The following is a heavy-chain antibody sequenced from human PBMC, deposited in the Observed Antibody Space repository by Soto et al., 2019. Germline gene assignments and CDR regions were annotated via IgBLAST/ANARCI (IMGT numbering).Heavy chain of an antibody. V-gene: IGHV4-30-4*01. D-gene: IGHD3-10*01. CDR3: ARVGFGELLAHGMDV. CDR1: GGSISSGDYY. J-gene: IGHJ6*02. CDR2: IYYSGST. Sequence: SETLSLTCTVSGGSISSGDYYWSWIRQPPGKGLEWIGYIYYSGSTYYNPSLKSRVTISVDTSKDQFSLKLSSVTAADTAVYYCARVGFGELLAHGMDVWGQGTTVTVSS.